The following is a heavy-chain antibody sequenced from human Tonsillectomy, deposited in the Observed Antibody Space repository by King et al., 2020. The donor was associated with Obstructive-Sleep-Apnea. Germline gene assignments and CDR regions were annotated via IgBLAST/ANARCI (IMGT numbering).Heavy chain of an antibody. V-gene: IGHV3-23*04. J-gene: IGHJ5*02. Sequence: VQLVESGGGLAQPGGSLRLSCAASGFTFSSYAMTWVRQAPGKGLEWVSGIIESGGNTYYADSVKGRFTISRDNSKNTLYLQMNSLRAEDTAVYYCAQVIAVTGTGNWFDPWGQGTLVTVSS. CDR1: GFTFSSYA. D-gene: IGHD6-13*01. CDR3: AQVIAVTGTGNWFDP. CDR2: IIESGGNT.